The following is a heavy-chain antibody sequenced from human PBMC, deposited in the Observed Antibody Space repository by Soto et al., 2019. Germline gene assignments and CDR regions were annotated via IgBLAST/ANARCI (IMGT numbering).Heavy chain of an antibody. CDR3: ARTYYDFWSGSRFDY. V-gene: IGHV4-34*01. CDR1: GGSFSGYY. D-gene: IGHD3-3*01. CDR2: INHSGST. Sequence: LSLTCAVYGGSFSGYYWSWIRQPPGKGLEWIGEINHSGSTNYNPSLKSRVTISVDTSKNQFSLKLSSVTAADTAVYYCARTYYDFWSGSRFDYWGQGTLVTVSS. J-gene: IGHJ4*02.